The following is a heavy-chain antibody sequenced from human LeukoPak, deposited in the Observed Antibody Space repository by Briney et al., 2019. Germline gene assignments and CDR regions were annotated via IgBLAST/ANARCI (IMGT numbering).Heavy chain of an antibody. V-gene: IGHV4-39*02. CDR1: GGPISSSSYY. CDR3: ARDYGDYSCDY. J-gene: IGHJ4*02. D-gene: IGHD4-17*01. Sequence: PSETLSLTCTVSGGPISSSSYYWGWIRQPPGKGLEWIGNIYYRGSTYYNPSLKSRITISVDTSKNQFSLKLSSVTAADTSVYYCARDYGDYSCDYWGQGTLVTVSS. CDR2: IYYRGST.